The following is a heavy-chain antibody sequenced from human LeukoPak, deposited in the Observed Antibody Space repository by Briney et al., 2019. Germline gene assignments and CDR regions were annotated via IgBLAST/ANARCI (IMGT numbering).Heavy chain of an antibody. D-gene: IGHD6-13*01. J-gene: IGHJ4*02. CDR3: ASKALRAAAGTFSY. V-gene: IGHV3-21*01. Sequence: KSGGSLRLSCAASGFTFSSYSMNWVRQAPGKGLEWVSSISSSSSYIYYADSVKGRFTISRDNAKNSLYLQMNSLRAEDTAVCYCASKALRAAAGTFSYWGQGTLVTVSS. CDR1: GFTFSSYS. CDR2: ISSSSSYI.